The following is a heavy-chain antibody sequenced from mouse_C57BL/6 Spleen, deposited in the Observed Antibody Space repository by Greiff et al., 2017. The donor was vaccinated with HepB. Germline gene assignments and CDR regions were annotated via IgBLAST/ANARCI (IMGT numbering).Heavy chain of an antibody. CDR2: ISSGGSYT. J-gene: IGHJ2*01. Sequence: DVHLVESGGDLVKPGGSLKLSCAASGFTFSSYGMSWVRQTPDKRLEWVATISSGGSYTYYPDSVKGRFTISRDNAKNTLYLQMSSLKSEDTAMYYCARHDPPFDYWGQGTTLTVSS. V-gene: IGHV5-6*01. CDR3: ARHDPPFDY. CDR1: GFTFSSYG.